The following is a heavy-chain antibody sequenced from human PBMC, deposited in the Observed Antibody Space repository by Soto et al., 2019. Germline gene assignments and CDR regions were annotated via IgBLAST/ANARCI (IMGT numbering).Heavy chain of an antibody. V-gene: IGHV4-59*08. CDR3: ARQFTVTTWPPYFDY. Sequence: LETLSLTWTVSGVSIGTFFWRWVRQPPGKGLQWIGFIDYTGSTNYNPSLKSRVSISVDTSNNQFSLKLSSVTAADTAVYYCARQFTVTTWPPYFDYWGQGTLVTVSS. D-gene: IGHD4-17*01. CDR1: GVSIGTFF. CDR2: IDYTGST. J-gene: IGHJ4*02.